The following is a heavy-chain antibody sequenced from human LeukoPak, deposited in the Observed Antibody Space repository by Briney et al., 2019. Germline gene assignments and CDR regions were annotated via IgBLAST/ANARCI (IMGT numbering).Heavy chain of an antibody. D-gene: IGHD6-19*01. CDR1: GFTFSSYG. V-gene: IGHV3-30*19. Sequence: PGRSLRLSCAASGFTFSSYGMHWVRQAPGKGLEWVAVISYDGSNKYYADSVKGRFTISRDNSKNTLYLQMNSLRAEDTAVYYCAREPYSSGWYSSYYFDYWGQGTLVTVSS. CDR2: ISYDGSNK. J-gene: IGHJ4*02. CDR3: AREPYSSGWYSSYYFDY.